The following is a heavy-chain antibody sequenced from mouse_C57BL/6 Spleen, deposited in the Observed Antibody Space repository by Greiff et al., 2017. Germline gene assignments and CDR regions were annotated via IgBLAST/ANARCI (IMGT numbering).Heavy chain of an antibody. D-gene: IGHD2-1*01. CDR1: GYTFTSYW. CDR3: ARWGNSGFDY. V-gene: IGHV1-69*01. J-gene: IGHJ2*01. CDR2: IDPSDSYT. Sequence: VQLQQPGAELVMPGASVKLSCKASGYTFTSYWMHWVKQRPGQGLEWIGEIDPSDSYTNYNQKFKGKSTLTVDKSSSTAYMQLSSLRSEDAAVYYCARWGNSGFDYWGQGTTLTVSS.